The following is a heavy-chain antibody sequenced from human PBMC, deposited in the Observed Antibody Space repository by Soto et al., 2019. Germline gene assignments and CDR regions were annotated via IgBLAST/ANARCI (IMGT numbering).Heavy chain of an antibody. V-gene: IGHV1-69*13. CDR1: GGLFSSFA. Sequence: GASVKVSCKDSGGLFSSFAISWVRQAPGQGLEWMGGIIPVFGTTNYAQKFQGRVTITADESTNTAYMEPSSLTSDDTAMYYCARGGGPYVWFNEFWGQGTQVTVS. J-gene: IGHJ4*02. CDR2: IIPVFGTT. D-gene: IGHD3-16*01. CDR3: ARGGGPYVWFNEF.